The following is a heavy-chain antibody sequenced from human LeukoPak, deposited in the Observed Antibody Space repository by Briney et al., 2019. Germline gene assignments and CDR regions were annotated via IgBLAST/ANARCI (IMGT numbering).Heavy chain of an antibody. CDR1: GYTFTGYY. Sequence: ASVKVSCKASGYTFTGYYMHWVRRATGQGLEWMGWINPNSGGTNYAQKFQGRVTMTRDTSIGTAYMELSRLRSDDTALYYCARGTTLTTLPYYYYYMDVWGEGTTVTVSS. J-gene: IGHJ6*03. D-gene: IGHD4-17*01. CDR2: INPNSGGT. CDR3: ARGTTLTTLPYYYYYMDV. V-gene: IGHV1-2*02.